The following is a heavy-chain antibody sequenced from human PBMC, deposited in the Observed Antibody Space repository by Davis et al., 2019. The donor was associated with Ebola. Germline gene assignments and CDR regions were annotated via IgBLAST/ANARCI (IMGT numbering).Heavy chain of an antibody. Sequence: PGGSLRLSCAVSGDSITGNYRWNWVRRPPGKGLEWIGEVYHNGNTNFTPSLKSRVTISLDNSKTQFSLKLNSVTAADTAVYYCARAFNWNYAYHLDSWGQGILVTVSS. V-gene: IGHV4-4*02. D-gene: IGHD1-7*01. J-gene: IGHJ4*02. CDR1: GDSITGNYR. CDR3: ARAFNWNYAYHLDS. CDR2: VYHNGNT.